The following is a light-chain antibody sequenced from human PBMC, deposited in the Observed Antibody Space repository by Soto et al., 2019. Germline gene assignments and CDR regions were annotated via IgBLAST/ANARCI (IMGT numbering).Light chain of an antibody. CDR3: LQYNSYPLT. CDR1: QGISDS. Sequence: DNQVTQPPAAISASLGDRVTITCRATQGISDSLAWFQQIPGKVPKRLIYAASTLQRGVPSRFSGSGSGTAFTLTISSLQPEDFATYFCLQYNSYPLTFGGGTKVDIK. J-gene: IGKJ4*01. V-gene: IGKV1-17*03. CDR2: AAS.